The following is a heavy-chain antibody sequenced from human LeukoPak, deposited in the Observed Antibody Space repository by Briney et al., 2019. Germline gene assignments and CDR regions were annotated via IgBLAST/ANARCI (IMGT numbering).Heavy chain of an antibody. CDR1: GGTFSSYA. CDR3: ARGLGYYYYGMDV. Sequence: GASVKVSCKASGGTFSSYAISWLRQAPGQGLEWMGRIIPILGIANYAQKFQGRVTITADKSTSTAYMELSSLRSEDTAVYYCARGLGYYYYGMDVWGQGTTVTVSS. CDR2: IIPILGIA. D-gene: IGHD3-16*01. J-gene: IGHJ6*02. V-gene: IGHV1-69*04.